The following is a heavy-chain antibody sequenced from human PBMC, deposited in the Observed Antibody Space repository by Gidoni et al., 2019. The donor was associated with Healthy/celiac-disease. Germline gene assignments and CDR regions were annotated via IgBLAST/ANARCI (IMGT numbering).Heavy chain of an antibody. CDR2: ISGSGGST. D-gene: IGHD4-17*01. CDR1: GFPFSSYA. J-gene: IGHJ4*02. V-gene: IGHV3-23*04. CDR3: AKEDGALGGGDY. Sequence: EVQLVESGGGLVQPGGSLRLSCAASGFPFSSYAMIWVRQAPGKGLEGVSAISGSGGSTDYADSVKGRFTISRYNSKNTLYLQMNSLRAEDTAVYYCAKEDGALGGGDYWGQGTLVTVSS.